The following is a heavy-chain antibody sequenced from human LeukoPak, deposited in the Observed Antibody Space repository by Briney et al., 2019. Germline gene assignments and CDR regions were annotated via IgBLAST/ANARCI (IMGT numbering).Heavy chain of an antibody. CDR3: AKDSRDMIVVVPQPHYFDF. CDR1: GFTFSSYA. D-gene: IGHD3-22*01. CDR2: ISGSGGST. J-gene: IGHJ4*02. Sequence: GGSLRLSCAASGFTFSSYAMSWVRQAPGKGLEWVSAISGSGGSTYYADSVKGRFTISRDNSKNTLYLQMNSLRAEDTAVYYCAKDSRDMIVVVPQPHYFDFWGQGTLVTVSS. V-gene: IGHV3-23*01.